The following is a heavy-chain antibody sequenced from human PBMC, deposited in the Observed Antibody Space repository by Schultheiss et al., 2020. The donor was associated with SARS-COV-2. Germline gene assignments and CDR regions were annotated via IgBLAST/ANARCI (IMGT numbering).Heavy chain of an antibody. CDR3: ARGLGYCSGGSCNWFDP. V-gene: IGHV1-18*04. CDR2: ISAYNGNT. J-gene: IGHJ5*02. D-gene: IGHD2-15*01. Sequence: GESLKISCKGSGYRFTSYGISWVRQAPGQGLEWMGWISAYNGNTNYAQKLQGRVTMTTDTSTSTAYMELRSLRSDDTAVYYCARGLGYCSGGSCNWFDPWGQGTLVTVSS. CDR1: GYRFTSYG.